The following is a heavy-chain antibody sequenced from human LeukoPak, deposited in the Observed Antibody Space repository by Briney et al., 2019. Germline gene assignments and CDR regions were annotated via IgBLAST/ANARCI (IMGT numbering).Heavy chain of an antibody. CDR2: INHSGST. CDR3: ARLEQQLFNWFDP. J-gene: IGHJ5*02. D-gene: IGHD6-13*01. CDR1: GGSFSGYY. V-gene: IGHV4-34*01. Sequence: SSETLSLTCAVYGGSFSGYYWSWIRQPPGKGLEWIGEINHSGSTNYNPSLKSRVTISVDTSKNQFSLKLSSVTAADTAVYYCARLEQQLFNWFDPWGQGTLVTVSS.